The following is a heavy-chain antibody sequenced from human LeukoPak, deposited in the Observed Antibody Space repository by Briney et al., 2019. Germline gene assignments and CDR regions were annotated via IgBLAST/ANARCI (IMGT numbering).Heavy chain of an antibody. CDR3: ARHAAPITPYYYYYMDV. D-gene: IGHD5-12*01. Sequence: SETLSLTCTVSGGSISSSSYYWGWIRQPPGKGLEWIGSIYYRGSTYYNPSLKSRVTISVDTSKNQFSLKLSSVTAADTAVYYCARHAAPITPYYYYYMDVWGKGTTVTVSS. J-gene: IGHJ6*03. V-gene: IGHV4-39*01. CDR2: IYYRGST. CDR1: GGSISSSSYY.